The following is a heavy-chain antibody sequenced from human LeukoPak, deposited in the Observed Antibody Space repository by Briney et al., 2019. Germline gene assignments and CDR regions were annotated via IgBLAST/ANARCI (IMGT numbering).Heavy chain of an antibody. V-gene: IGHV1-18*01. CDR1: GYTFTSHG. D-gene: IGHD2-8*01. Sequence: ASVKVSCKTSGYTFTSHGISWVRQAPGQGGEWVGWISTYNGQTDYAQSLQGRVVMTTDRSTSTAYMDLWSLRSDDTAVYYCTSGVDYNYWGQGTVVTVSS. CDR2: ISTYNGQT. J-gene: IGHJ4*02. CDR3: TSGVDYNY.